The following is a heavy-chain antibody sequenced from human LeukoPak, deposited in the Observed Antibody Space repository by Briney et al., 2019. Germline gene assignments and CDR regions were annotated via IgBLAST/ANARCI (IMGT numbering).Heavy chain of an antibody. V-gene: IGHV3-30*18. CDR2: ISYDGTNK. J-gene: IGHJ4*02. Sequence: GGSLRPSCAASGFTFSNSNMHWVRHAPRKGLEWVAVISYDGTNKYYADSVKGRFTISRDNSKSTLYLQMNSLRAEDTAVYYCAKENDFVYWGQGTLVTVSS. CDR3: AKENDFVY. CDR1: GFTFSNSN. D-gene: IGHD3-3*01.